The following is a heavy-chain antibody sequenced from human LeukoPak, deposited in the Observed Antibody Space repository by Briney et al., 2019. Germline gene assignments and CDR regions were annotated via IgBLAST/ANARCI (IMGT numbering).Heavy chain of an antibody. J-gene: IGHJ3*02. CDR1: GGSISSYY. CDR3: ARAVPAAMSDAFDI. V-gene: IGHV4-59*01. CDR2: IYYSGST. D-gene: IGHD2-2*01. Sequence: PSETLSLTCTVSGGSISSYYWSWIRQPPGKGLEWIGYIYYSGSTNYNPSLKSRVTISVDTSKNQFSLKLSSVTAADTAVYYCARAVPAAMSDAFDIWGQGTMVTVSS.